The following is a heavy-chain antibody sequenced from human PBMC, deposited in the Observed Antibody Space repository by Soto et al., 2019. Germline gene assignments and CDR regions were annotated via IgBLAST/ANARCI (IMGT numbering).Heavy chain of an antibody. CDR2: ISYDGSNK. Sequence: GGSLRLSCAASGFTFSSYGMHWVRQAPGKGLEWVAVISYDGSNKYYADSVKGRFTISRDNSKNTLYLQMNSLRAEDTAVYYCAKALRGYSYGPTGTNFDYWGQGTLVTVSS. J-gene: IGHJ4*02. V-gene: IGHV3-30*18. CDR3: AKALRGYSYGPTGTNFDY. D-gene: IGHD5-18*01. CDR1: GFTFSSYG.